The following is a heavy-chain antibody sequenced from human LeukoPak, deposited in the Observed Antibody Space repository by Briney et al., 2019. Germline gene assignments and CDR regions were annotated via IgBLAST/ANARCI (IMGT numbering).Heavy chain of an antibody. CDR1: GFTFSSYG. J-gene: IGHJ6*02. Sequence: GRSLRHSCAASGFTFSSYGMHWVRQAPGKGLEWVAIISYDGSNEYYADSVKGRFTISRDNSKNTLYLQMNSLRTEDTAVYYCAKEGGSYYDYYYGMDVWGQGTTVTVSS. D-gene: IGHD1-26*01. V-gene: IGHV3-30*18. CDR3: AKEGGSYYDYYYGMDV. CDR2: ISYDGSNE.